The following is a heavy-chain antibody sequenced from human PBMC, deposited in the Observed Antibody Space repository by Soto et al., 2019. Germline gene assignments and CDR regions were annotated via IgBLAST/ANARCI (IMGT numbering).Heavy chain of an antibody. Sequence: GGSLRLSSAASAVFLSAYAMAWSLRSPGKGLEWVSAITGGGNHAHYPESVKGRVATSRDNSKKMVYLEMNSLRADATAVYYCGKWVEGRNLYFDYWGRGPLGTASS. CDR3: GKWVEGRNLYFDY. CDR2: ITGGGNHA. D-gene: IGHD1-26*01. J-gene: IGHJ4*02. CDR1: AVFLSAYA. V-gene: IGHV3-23*01.